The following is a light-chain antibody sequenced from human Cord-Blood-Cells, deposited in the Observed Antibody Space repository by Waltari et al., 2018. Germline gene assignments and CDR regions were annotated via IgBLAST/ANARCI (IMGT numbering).Light chain of an antibody. CDR1: SSDVGGYNY. CDR3: CTYAGSYTYF. Sequence: QSALTQPRSVSGSPGQSVTISCTGTSSDVGGYNYVSWYQQHPGKAPKLMIYDVSKRPSGVPDRFSGSKSGNTASLTISGLQAEDEAEYYCCTYAGSYTYFFGTGTKVTVL. V-gene: IGLV2-11*01. CDR2: DVS. J-gene: IGLJ1*01.